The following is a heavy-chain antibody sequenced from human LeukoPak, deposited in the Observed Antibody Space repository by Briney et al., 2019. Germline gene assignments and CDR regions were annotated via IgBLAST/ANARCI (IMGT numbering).Heavy chain of an antibody. D-gene: IGHD3-10*01. Sequence: PSETLSLTCTVSGGSISSYYWSWIRQPAGKGLEWIGRIYATGSTNYNPSLKSRVTMSVDTSKNQLSLKLSSVTAADTAVYYCARDRNYYYGSGSYPYDAFDIWGQGTMVTVSS. CDR3: ARDRNYYYGSGSYPYDAFDI. CDR1: GGSISSYY. V-gene: IGHV4-4*07. CDR2: IYATGST. J-gene: IGHJ3*02.